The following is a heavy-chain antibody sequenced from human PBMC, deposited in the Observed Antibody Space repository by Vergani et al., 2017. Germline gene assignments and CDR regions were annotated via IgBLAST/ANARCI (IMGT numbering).Heavy chain of an antibody. CDR2: ISSSGSTI. V-gene: IGHV3-48*03. CDR1: GFTFSSYE. Sequence: EVQLVESGGGLVQPGGSLRLSCAASGFTFSSYEMNWVRQAPGKGLEWVSYISSSGSTIYYADSVKGRFTISRDNAKNSLYLQMNSLGAEDTAVYYCARVYYDFWSGFHEQGGWGFDYWGQGTLVTVSS. CDR3: ARVYYDFWSGFHEQGGWGFDY. J-gene: IGHJ4*02. D-gene: IGHD3-3*01.